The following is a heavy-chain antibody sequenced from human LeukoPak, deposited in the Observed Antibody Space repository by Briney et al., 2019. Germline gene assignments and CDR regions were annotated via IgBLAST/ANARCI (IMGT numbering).Heavy chain of an antibody. Sequence: GGSLRLSCTASGFTFSNSAMSWVRQAPGKGLEWVSTLSGGGITTYYADSVKGRFTISRDNSKNTLYLQMNSLRAEDTAVYYCAKGIYSSGWSYFDYWGHGTLVTVSS. CDR2: LSGGGITT. D-gene: IGHD6-19*01. V-gene: IGHV3-23*01. CDR1: GFTFSNSA. J-gene: IGHJ4*01. CDR3: AKGIYSSGWSYFDY.